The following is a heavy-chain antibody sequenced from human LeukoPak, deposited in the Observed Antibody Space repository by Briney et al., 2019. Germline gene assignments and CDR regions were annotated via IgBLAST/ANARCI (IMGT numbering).Heavy chain of an antibody. D-gene: IGHD3-3*01. V-gene: IGHV3-48*01. CDR3: ARDGYDFWSDYPTTLDY. CDR1: GFNFSTYN. J-gene: IGHJ4*02. CDR2: ISTSSRTI. Sequence: PGGSLRLSCAVSGFNFSTYNMNWVRQAPGKGLEWVSYISTSSRTIYYADSVKGRFTISRDNAKNSLYLQMNSLRAEDTAVYYCARDGYDFWSDYPTTLDYWGQETLVTVSS.